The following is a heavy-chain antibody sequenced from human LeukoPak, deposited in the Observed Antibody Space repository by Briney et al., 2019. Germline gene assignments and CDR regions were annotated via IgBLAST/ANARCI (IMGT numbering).Heavy chain of an antibody. Sequence: SETLSLTCTVSGGSISSSSDYWSWIRQPPGKGLEWIGNIGNINYSGSTYYNPSLKSRVTISVDASKNQFSLKLSSVTAADTAVYFCARAEGATTIDYWGQGTLVTVSS. V-gene: IGHV4-39*07. CDR1: GGSISSSSDY. CDR3: ARAEGATTIDY. D-gene: IGHD1-26*01. J-gene: IGHJ4*02. CDR2: IGNINYSGST.